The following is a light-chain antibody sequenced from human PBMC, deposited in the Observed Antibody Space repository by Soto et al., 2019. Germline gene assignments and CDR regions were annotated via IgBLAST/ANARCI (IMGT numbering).Light chain of an antibody. J-gene: IGLJ2*01. Sequence: QSALTQPASVSGSPGQSITISCTGTTSDVGGCNYVSWFQQHPGRAPKLLIYEVSSRPSGVSSRFSGSRSGNTASLTISGLQAEDEADYYCSSYTKDITVVFGGGTKLTVL. CDR3: SSYTKDITVV. V-gene: IGLV2-14*01. CDR1: TSDVGGCNY. CDR2: EVS.